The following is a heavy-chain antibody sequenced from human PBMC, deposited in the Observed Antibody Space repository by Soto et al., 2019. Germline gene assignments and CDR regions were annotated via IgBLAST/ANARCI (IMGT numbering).Heavy chain of an antibody. CDR3: ARPYGGKGDNDY. D-gene: IGHD4-17*01. CDR1: GFTFSSYA. J-gene: IGHJ4*02. CDR2: ISGSGGST. Sequence: EVQLLESGGGLVQPGGSLRLSCAASGFTFSSYAMSWVRQAPGKGLEWVSAISGSGGSTYYADSVKGRFTISRDNSKNTLYLQRNSLRAEDTAVYYCARPYGGKGDNDYWGQGTLVTVSS. V-gene: IGHV3-23*01.